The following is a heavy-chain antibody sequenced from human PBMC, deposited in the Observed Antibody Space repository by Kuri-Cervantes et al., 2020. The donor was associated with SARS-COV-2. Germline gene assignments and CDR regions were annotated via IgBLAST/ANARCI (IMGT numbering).Heavy chain of an antibody. Sequence: ASVKVSCKASGYTFASFNTHWVRQAPGLGLEWMGIIHPIDGSTNYAQKFQGRVTMTRDTSTRTVNMELRSLRSEDTAVYYCARGDYGSGVYGEYGMDDWGQGTTLTVSS. CDR1: GYTFASFN. CDR2: IHPIDGST. D-gene: IGHD3-10*01. CDR3: ARGDYGSGVYGEYGMDD. V-gene: IGHV1-46*01. J-gene: IGHJ6*02.